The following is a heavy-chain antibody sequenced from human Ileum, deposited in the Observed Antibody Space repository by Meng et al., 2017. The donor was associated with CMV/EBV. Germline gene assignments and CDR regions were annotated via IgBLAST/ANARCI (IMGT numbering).Heavy chain of an antibody. CDR1: GYTFTSNN. CDR3: ARDGLNERYFDY. V-gene: IGHV7-4-1*02. Sequence: SCKASGYTFTSNNLISVRQAPGQGPEWMGWINTNTGNPTYARDFTGRFVFSLDTSVTTAYLQISSLKAEDTAVYYCARDGLNERYFDYWGQGTLVTVSS. J-gene: IGHJ4*02. CDR2: INTNTGNP.